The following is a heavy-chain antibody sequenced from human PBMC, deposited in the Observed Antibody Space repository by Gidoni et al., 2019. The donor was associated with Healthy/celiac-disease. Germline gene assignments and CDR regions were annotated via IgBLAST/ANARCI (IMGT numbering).Heavy chain of an antibody. CDR1: GFTFSSYS. Sequence: EVQLVESGGGLVQPGGSLRLSCAASGFTFSSYSMNWVRQAPGKGLEWVSYISSSSSTIYYAYSVKGRCTISRDNAKNSLYLQMNSLRAEDTAVYYCARDLVTVYYYYGMDVWGQGTTVTVSS. D-gene: IGHD2-21*02. V-gene: IGHV3-48*01. J-gene: IGHJ6*02. CDR2: ISSSSSTI. CDR3: ARDLVTVYYYYGMDV.